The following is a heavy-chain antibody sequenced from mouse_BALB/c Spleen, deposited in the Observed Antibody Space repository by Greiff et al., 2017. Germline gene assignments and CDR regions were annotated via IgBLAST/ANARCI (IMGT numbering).Heavy chain of an antibody. D-gene: IGHD2-2*01. CDR1: GYSITSDYA. V-gene: IGHV3-2*02. CDR2: ISYSGST. J-gene: IGHJ3*01. Sequence: EVKLVESGPGLVKPSQSLSLTCTVTGYSITSDYAWNWIRQFPGNKLEWMGYISYSGSTSYNPSLKSRISITRDTSKNQFFLQLNSVTTEDTATYYCAREGGYGYVKGLFAYWGQGTLVTVSA. CDR3: AREGGYGYVKGLFAY.